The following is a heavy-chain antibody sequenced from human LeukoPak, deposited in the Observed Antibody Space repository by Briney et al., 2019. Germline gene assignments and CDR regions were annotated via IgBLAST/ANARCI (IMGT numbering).Heavy chain of an antibody. CDR1: GGSISNYH. CDR2: ISYSGNT. J-gene: IGHJ5*02. CDR3: ARGRTYRSSSWFDP. V-gene: IGHV4-59*01. D-gene: IGHD6-6*01. Sequence: SETLSLTCTVSGGSISNYHWSWIRQPPGKGLEWIGYISYSGNTNYNPSLKSRVTISVDTSKNQFSLKLSSVTAADTAVYYCARGRTYRSSSWFDPWGQGTLVTVSS.